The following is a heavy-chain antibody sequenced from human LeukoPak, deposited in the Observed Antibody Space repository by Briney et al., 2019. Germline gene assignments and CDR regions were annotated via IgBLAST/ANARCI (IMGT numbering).Heavy chain of an antibody. CDR2: IYYRGST. V-gene: IGHV4-39*01. CDR1: GGSISSNSYY. J-gene: IGHJ5*02. CDR3: ARRGIVVVYNWFDP. Sequence: SETLSLTCTVSGGSISSNSYYWGWIRQPPGKGLEWIGSIYYRGSTYYNPSLRSRVTISVDTSNNEFSLRLSSVTAADTAVYYCARRGIVVVYNWFDPWGQGTLVTVSS. D-gene: IGHD3-22*01.